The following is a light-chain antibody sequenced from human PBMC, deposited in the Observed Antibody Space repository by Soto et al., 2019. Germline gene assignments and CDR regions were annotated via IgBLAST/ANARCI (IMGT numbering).Light chain of an antibody. J-gene: IGLJ1*01. CDR2: EGH. CDR3: CLYVGATTHG. CDR1: SDFVGSFSL. Sequence: QSVPAQPASASGSPGQLITTSCTGNSDFVGSFSLLSWYQQHPGKAPKVMISEGHRRPSGVPDRCSGSASVTTASLTISGRQADEEADYYCCLYVGATTHGFGPGTKVTVL. V-gene: IGLV2-23*01.